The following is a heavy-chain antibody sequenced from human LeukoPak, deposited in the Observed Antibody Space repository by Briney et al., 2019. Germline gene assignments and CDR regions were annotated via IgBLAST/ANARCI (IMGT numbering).Heavy chain of an antibody. D-gene: IGHD2-15*01. J-gene: IGHJ1*01. Sequence: PSETLSLTCAVYGGSFSGYYWSWIRQPPGKGLEWIGYIYYSGSTNYNPSLKSRVTISVDTSKNQFSLKLSSVTAADTAVYYCARHKMGEYCSGGSCYSEYFQHWGQGTLVTVSS. V-gene: IGHV4-59*08. CDR3: ARHKMGEYCSGGSCYSEYFQH. CDR1: GGSFSGYY. CDR2: IYYSGST.